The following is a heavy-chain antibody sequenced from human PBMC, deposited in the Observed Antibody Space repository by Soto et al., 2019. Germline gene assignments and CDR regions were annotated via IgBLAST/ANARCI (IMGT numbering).Heavy chain of an antibody. CDR1: GFTFTSSA. D-gene: IGHD3-22*01. CDR2: IVVGSGNT. V-gene: IGHV1-58*01. Sequence: SVKVSCKASGFTFTSSAVQWVRQARGQRLEWIGWIVVGSGNTNYAQKFQERVTITRDMSTSTAYMELSSLRSEDTAVYYCARDPRWIVVVTRRDNWFDPWGQGTLVTVSS. J-gene: IGHJ5*02. CDR3: ARDPRWIVVVTRRDNWFDP.